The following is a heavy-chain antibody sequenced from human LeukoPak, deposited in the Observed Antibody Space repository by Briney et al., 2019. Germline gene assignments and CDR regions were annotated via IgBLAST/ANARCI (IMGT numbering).Heavy chain of an antibody. D-gene: IGHD3-22*01. CDR1: GGTFSSYA. CDR2: IIPIFGTA. V-gene: IGHV1-69*05. J-gene: IGHJ5*02. CDR3: ASADYYDSMGWFDP. Sequence: GASVKVSCKASGGTFSSYAISWVRQAPGQGLEWMGRIIPIFGTANYAQKFQGRVTITTDQSTSTAYMELSSLRSEDTAVYYCASADYYDSMGWFDPWGQRTLVTVSS.